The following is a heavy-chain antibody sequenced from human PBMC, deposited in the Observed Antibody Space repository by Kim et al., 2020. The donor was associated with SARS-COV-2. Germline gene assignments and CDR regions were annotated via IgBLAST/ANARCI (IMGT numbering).Heavy chain of an antibody. V-gene: IGHV4-4*02. CDR1: GGSISSSNW. D-gene: IGHD6-13*01. CDR3: ASCPLHGYSSSWYDRLNAFDI. J-gene: IGHJ3*02. CDR2: IYHSGST. Sequence: SETLSLTCAVSGGSISSSNWWSWVRQPPGKGLEWIGEIYHSGSTNYNPSLKSRVTISVDKSKNQFSLKLSSVTAADTAVYYCASCPLHGYSSSWYDRLNAFDIWGQGTMVTVSS.